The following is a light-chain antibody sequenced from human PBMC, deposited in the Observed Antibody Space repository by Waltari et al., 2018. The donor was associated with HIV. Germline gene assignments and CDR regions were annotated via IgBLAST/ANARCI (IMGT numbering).Light chain of an antibody. J-gene: IGLJ3*02. V-gene: IGLV1-44*01. CDR2: SNN. CDR3: AAWDDNRNTVV. Sequence: QSVLTQPPSASGTPGQRVAISCSGSSSNIGSNRVTWYQQVSGSAPKLSNNSNNQRPLGVPGRFSGPKAGTAGSLAISALQSEDEADYYCAAWDDNRNTVVFGGGTKLTVL. CDR1: SSNIGSNR.